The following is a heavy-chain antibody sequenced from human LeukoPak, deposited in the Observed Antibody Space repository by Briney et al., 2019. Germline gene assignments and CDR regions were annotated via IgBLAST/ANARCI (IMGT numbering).Heavy chain of an antibody. D-gene: IGHD3-10*01. V-gene: IGHV3-21*01. J-gene: IGHJ4*02. CDR3: ARERGYGSGSYPLDY. CDR1: GFTFSSYS. CDR2: ISSSSSYI. Sequence: KPGGSLRLSCAASGFTFSSYSMNWVRQAPGKGLEWFSSISSSSSYIYYADSVKGRFTISRDNAKNSLYLQMNSLRAEDTAVYYCARERGYGSGSYPLDYWGQGTLVTVSS.